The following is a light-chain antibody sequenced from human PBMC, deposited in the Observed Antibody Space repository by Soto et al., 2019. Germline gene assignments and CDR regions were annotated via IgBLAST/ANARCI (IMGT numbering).Light chain of an antibody. V-gene: IGKV3-20*01. CDR1: QSVGSTY. J-gene: IGKJ5*01. Sequence: EIVLTQSPGTLSLSPGERATLSCRASQSVGSTYLAWYQHKPGQAPRLLIDGASSRATGIPDRFSGSGSGTDFTLTISRLEPEDFAVYYCQQYGSSPRITFGQGTRLEIK. CDR3: QQYGSSPRIT. CDR2: GAS.